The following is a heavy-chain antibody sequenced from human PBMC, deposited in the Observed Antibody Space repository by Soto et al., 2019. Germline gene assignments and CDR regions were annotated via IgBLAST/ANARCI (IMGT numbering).Heavy chain of an antibody. V-gene: IGHV4-39*01. CDR2: MFYGVST. CDR3: ARLPSRHLVDY. Sequence: SETLSLTCTVSGSSINSSGYYRGWIRQPPGKGLEWIGSMFYGVSTYYNPSLKSRVTVSVDTSKNQFSLNLRSVTAADTAVYYCARLPSRHLVDYWGQGTLVTVSS. J-gene: IGHJ4*02. CDR1: GSSINSSGYY. D-gene: IGHD3-3*02.